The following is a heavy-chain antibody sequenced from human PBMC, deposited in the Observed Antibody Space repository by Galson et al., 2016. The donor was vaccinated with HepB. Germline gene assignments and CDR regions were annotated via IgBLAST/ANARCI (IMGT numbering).Heavy chain of an antibody. D-gene: IGHD3-16*01. CDR3: ARNERSNYDKDWFDP. CDR2: IDPSDSST. CDR1: GSSFTNYW. V-gene: IGHV5-10-1*01. J-gene: IGHJ5*02. Sequence: QSGAEVKKPGESLRISCKGSGSSFTNYWISWVRQMPGKGLEWMGRIDPSDSSTDYSPSFQGHVTISVDKSMTTAYLQWSSLKASDTAMYYCARNERSNYDKDWFDPWGQGTLVTVSS.